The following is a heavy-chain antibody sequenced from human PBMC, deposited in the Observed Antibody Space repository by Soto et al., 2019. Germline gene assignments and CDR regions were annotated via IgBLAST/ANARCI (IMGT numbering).Heavy chain of an antibody. CDR3: ARDPGYYDSSGSNDAFDV. V-gene: IGHV3-48*01. CDR1: GFTFSNYA. J-gene: IGHJ3*01. CDR2: ITGDSGTV. D-gene: IGHD3-22*01. Sequence: EVQLVESGGGLVQPGGSLRLACAASGFTFSNYAMDWVRQAPGKGLEWISYITGDSGTVLYAASVKGRFTISRDNAKNSLYLQMNSLRVEDTAVYYCARDPGYYDSSGSNDAFDVWGQGIMVTVSS.